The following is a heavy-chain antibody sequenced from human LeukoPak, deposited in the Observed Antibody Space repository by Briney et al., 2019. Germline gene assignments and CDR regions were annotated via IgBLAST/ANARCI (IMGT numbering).Heavy chain of an antibody. CDR2: ISWNSGSI. J-gene: IGHJ3*02. CDR1: GFTFSSYA. D-gene: IGHD6-19*01. V-gene: IGHV3-9*03. Sequence: SGGSLRLSCAASGFTFSSYAMHWVRQAPGKGLEWVSGISWNSGSIGYADSVKGRFTISRDNAKNSLYLQMNSLRSEDMALYYCGKDIPYSSGWSGAFDIWGQGTMVTVSS. CDR3: GKDIPYSSGWSGAFDI.